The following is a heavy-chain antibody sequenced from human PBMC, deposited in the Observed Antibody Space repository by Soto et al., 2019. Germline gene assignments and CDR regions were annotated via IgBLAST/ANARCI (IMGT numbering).Heavy chain of an antibody. Sequence: PGGSLRLSCAASGFTFSSYGMHWVRQAPGKGLEWVAVISYDGSNKYYADSVKGRFTISRDNSKNTLYLQMNSLRAEDTAVYYCAKAVRGYCSGGSCYADYWGQGTLVTVSS. CDR3: AKAVRGYCSGGSCYADY. CDR1: GFTFSSYG. J-gene: IGHJ4*02. D-gene: IGHD2-15*01. V-gene: IGHV3-30*18. CDR2: ISYDGSNK.